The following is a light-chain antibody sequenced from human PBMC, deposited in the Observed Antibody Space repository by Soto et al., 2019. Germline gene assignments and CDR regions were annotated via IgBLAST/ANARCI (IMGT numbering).Light chain of an antibody. J-gene: IGKJ2*01. CDR3: QQYGSSPYN. V-gene: IGKV3-20*01. CDR1: QSVSSNY. CDR2: GAS. Sequence: EIVLTQSPGTLSLSPGERATLSCRASQSVSSNYLAWYQQKPGQAPRLLIYGASSRATGIPDRFSGSGSGTDFTLTISRLEPEYFAEYYCQQYGSSPYNFGQGTKLEIK.